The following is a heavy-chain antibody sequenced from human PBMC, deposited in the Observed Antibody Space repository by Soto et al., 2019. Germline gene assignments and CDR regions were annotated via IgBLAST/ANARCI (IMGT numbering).Heavy chain of an antibody. V-gene: IGHV3-23*01. J-gene: IGHJ6*02. CDR2: ISGSGGNT. Sequence: EVQLLESGGGLVQPGGSLRLSCAASGFTFSSYAMSWVRQAPGKGLEWVSAISGSGGNTYYADSVKGRFTISRDNSKNTLYLQMNSLRADDTAVYYCAKTQCAPSISGMYRMDVWGQRTTVTVSS. D-gene: IGHD2-15*01. CDR3: AKTQCAPSISGMYRMDV. CDR1: GFTFSSYA.